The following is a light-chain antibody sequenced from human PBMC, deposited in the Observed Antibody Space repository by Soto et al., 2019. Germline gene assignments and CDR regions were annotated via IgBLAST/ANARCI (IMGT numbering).Light chain of an antibody. Sequence: DIQMTQSPSTLSASVGDRVTITCRASQSISSWLASYQQKPGKAPKLLIYDASSLESGVPSRFSCSGSGTEFTLTISSLQPDDFATYYCQQYNRDSYTFGQGTKLAIK. V-gene: IGKV1-5*01. CDR3: QQYNRDSYT. CDR2: DAS. CDR1: QSISSW. J-gene: IGKJ2*01.